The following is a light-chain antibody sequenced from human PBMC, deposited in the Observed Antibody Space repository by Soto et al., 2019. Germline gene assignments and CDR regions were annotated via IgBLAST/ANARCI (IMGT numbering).Light chain of an antibody. J-gene: IGLJ1*01. CDR2: DNN. Sequence: QAVLTQPPSVSGAPGQRVTISCTGSRSNIGSGYDVQWYQQLPGTAPKVLIYDNNNRPSGVPARFSGSKSATSASLAITGLQPEDEAEYYCQSFDSSLSGFFVFGTGTKVTVL. CDR3: QSFDSSLSGFFV. CDR1: RSNIGSGYD. V-gene: IGLV1-40*01.